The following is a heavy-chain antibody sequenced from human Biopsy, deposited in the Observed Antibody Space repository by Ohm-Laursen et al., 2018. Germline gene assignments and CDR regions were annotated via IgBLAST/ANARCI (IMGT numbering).Heavy chain of an antibody. Sequence: SLRLSCSASGFTLSDGMTWVRQAPGKGLEWVSSITTDGGRIFYADSVRGRFTISRDNSKNTLYLQMNSLRAEGTAEYYCARHLRYNDYWGQGTLVTVSS. CDR3: ARHLRYNDY. D-gene: IGHD3-9*01. V-gene: IGHV3-23*01. J-gene: IGHJ4*02. CDR2: ITTDGGRI. CDR1: GFTLSDG.